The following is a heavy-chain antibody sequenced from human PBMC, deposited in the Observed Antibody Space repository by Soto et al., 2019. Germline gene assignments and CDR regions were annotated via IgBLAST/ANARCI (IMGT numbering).Heavy chain of an antibody. CDR1: GYTFTSYG. CDR2: ISAYNGNT. D-gene: IGHD3-3*01. CDR3: ARYDFWSGYLDDYYGMDV. V-gene: IGHV1-18*01. J-gene: IGHJ6*02. Sequence: QVQLVQSGAEVKKPGASVKVSCKASGYTFTSYGISWVRQAPGQGLEWMGWISAYNGNTNYAQKLQGRVTMTTDTSTSTADMELRSLRSDDTAVYYCARYDFWSGYLDDYYGMDVWGQGTTVTVSS.